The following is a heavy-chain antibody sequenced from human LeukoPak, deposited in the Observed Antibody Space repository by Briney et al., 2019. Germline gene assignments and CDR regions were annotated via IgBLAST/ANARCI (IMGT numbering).Heavy chain of an antibody. CDR3: ARVYCSGGSSEGSTDRLRTDAFYI. Sequence: SETLSLTCTVSGRSLSSYYGSWIRHPAERGLEWIGHIYTRGSHNYDHPLNTRVTKSLDTSKNQVSLTLSSVTAADTAVYYCARVYCSGGSSEGSTDRLRTDAFYIWGQRTMVTVS. D-gene: IGHD2-15*01. V-gene: IGHV4-4*07. CDR2: IYTRGSH. CDR1: GRSLSSYY. J-gene: IGHJ3*02.